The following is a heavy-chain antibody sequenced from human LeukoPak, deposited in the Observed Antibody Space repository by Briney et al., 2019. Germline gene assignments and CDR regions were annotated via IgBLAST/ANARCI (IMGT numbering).Heavy chain of an antibody. V-gene: IGHV3-48*01. Sequence: PGGSLRLSCAASGFTFSSYSMNWVRQAPGKGLERVSYISSDSSTIYYADSVKGRSTISRDNAKNSLYLQMNSLRAEDTAVYYCARASGWNYPSNYWGQGTLVTVSS. J-gene: IGHJ4*02. CDR3: ARASGWNYPSNY. CDR1: GFTFSSYS. CDR2: ISSDSSTI. D-gene: IGHD1-7*01.